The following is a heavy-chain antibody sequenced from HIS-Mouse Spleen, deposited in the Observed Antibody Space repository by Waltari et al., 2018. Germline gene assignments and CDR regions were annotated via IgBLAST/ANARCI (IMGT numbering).Heavy chain of an antibody. CDR3: AREIPYSSSWYDWYFDL. CDR2: IYYSGST. CDR1: GCSIRSRSYY. J-gene: IGHJ2*01. Sequence: QLQLQESGPGLVKPSETLSLTCTVSGCSIRSRSYYLGWIRQPPGKGLEWIGSIYYSGSTYYNPSLKSRVTISVDTSKNQFSLKLSSVTAADTAVYYCAREIPYSSSWYDWYFDLWGRGTLVTVSS. D-gene: IGHD6-13*01. V-gene: IGHV4-39*07.